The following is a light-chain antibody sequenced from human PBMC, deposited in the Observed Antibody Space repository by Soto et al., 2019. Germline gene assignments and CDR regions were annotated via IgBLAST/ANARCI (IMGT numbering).Light chain of an antibody. CDR3: QQYNSYSPLT. CDR1: QSISSW. V-gene: IGKV1-5*01. J-gene: IGKJ4*01. CDR2: DAS. Sequence: DIQMTQSPSTLSASVGDRVTITCRASQSISSWLAWYQQKPGKAPKLLIYDASSLESGVPSSFSGSGSGTEFTLTISSLQPDDFATYYCQQYNSYSPLTFGGGTKV.